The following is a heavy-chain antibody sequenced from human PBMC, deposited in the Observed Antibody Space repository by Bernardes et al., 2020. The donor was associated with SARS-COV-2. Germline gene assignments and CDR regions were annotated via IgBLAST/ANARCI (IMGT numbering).Heavy chain of an antibody. V-gene: IGHV1-24*01. CDR2: SHAEDDET. Sequence: ASVEVSCKISGYTLNEVSMHWVRQAPGEGLEWMGGSHAEDDETLYAQKFQGRVTMTEDTSTDTAYMELSSLTSEDTAVYFCATAVVHIAAVGTVGNFDFWGQGTLVTVSS. CDR1: GYTLNEVS. CDR3: ATAVVHIAAVGTVGNFDF. D-gene: IGHD6-13*01. J-gene: IGHJ4*02.